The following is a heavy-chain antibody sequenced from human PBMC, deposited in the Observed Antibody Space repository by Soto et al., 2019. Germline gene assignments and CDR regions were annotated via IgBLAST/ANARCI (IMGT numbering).Heavy chain of an antibody. CDR3: ARDRSNSPDYFDY. CDR2: IYYSGST. D-gene: IGHD6-6*01. Sequence: PSETLSLTCTVSGGSISSDDYYWSWIRQPPGKGLEWIGYIYYSGSTSCNPSLKSRLTISLDTSKNQFSLKLSSVSAADTAVYYCARDRSNSPDYFDYWGQGTLVTVSS. V-gene: IGHV4-30-4*01. CDR1: GGSISSDDYY. J-gene: IGHJ4*02.